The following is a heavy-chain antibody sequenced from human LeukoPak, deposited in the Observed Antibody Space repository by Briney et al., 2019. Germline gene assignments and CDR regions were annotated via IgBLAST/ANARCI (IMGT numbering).Heavy chain of an antibody. CDR2: IYSSGST. Sequence: SETLSLTCTVSGGSISRYYWSWIRQPPGKGLEWIGYIYSSGSTNYNPSLKSRVTISVDTSKNQFSLKLSSVTAADTAVYYCASHLDCSGDDSPDAFDIWGQGTMVTVSS. V-gene: IGHV4-59*08. CDR1: GGSISRYY. CDR3: ASHLDCSGDDSPDAFDI. D-gene: IGHD2-15*01. J-gene: IGHJ3*02.